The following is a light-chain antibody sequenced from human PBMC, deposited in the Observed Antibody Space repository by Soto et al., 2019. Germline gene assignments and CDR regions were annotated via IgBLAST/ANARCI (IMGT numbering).Light chain of an antibody. CDR1: QSISTY. V-gene: IGKV1-39*01. CDR3: QQSYSTLWT. J-gene: IGKJ1*01. CDR2: GAS. Sequence: DIQLTQSPSSLSASVGDRVTITCRASQSISTYLNWYQQKPGKAPHLLIYGASSLQSGVPSRFSGSGSRTDFTLTISSLQPEDFATYYCQQSYSTLWTFGQGTKVEIK.